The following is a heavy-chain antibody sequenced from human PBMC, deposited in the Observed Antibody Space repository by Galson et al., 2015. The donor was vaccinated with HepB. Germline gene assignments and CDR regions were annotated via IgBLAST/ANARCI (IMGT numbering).Heavy chain of an antibody. D-gene: IGHD6-19*01. CDR2: INHSGST. V-gene: IGHV4-34*01. Sequence: LSLTCAVYGGSFSGYYWSWIRQPPGKGLEWIGEINHSGSTNYNPSLKSRVTTSVDTSKNQFSLKLSSVTAADTAVYYCARGGWGSGWYFEPFDYWGQGTLVTVSS. CDR1: GGSFSGYY. J-gene: IGHJ4*02. CDR3: ARGGWGSGWYFEPFDY.